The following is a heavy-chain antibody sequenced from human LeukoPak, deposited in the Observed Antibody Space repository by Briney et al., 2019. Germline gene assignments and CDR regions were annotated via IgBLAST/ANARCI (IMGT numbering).Heavy chain of an antibody. V-gene: IGHV3-23*01. CDR3: AKTHLIAVAVSYFDY. D-gene: IGHD6-19*01. CDR1: GFTFSSYS. J-gene: IGHJ4*02. CDR2: ISGSGGST. Sequence: GGSLRLSCAASGFTFSSYSMSWVRQAPGKGLEWVSAISGSGGSTYYADSVKGRFTISRDNSKNTLYLQMNSLRAEDTAVYYCAKTHLIAVAVSYFDYWGQGTLVTVSS.